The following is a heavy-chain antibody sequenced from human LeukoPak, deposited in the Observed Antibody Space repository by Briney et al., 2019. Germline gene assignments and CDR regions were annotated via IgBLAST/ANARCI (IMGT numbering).Heavy chain of an antibody. V-gene: IGHV3-48*04. Sequence: RSLRLSCAASGFTFSSYSMNWVRQAPGKGLEWVSYISSSSSTIYYADSVKGRFTISRDNAKNSLYLQMNSLRAEDTAVYYCARAYSGSYPLLSYGMDVWGQGTTVTVSS. CDR2: ISSSSSTI. CDR1: GFTFSSYS. D-gene: IGHD1-26*01. CDR3: ARAYSGSYPLLSYGMDV. J-gene: IGHJ6*02.